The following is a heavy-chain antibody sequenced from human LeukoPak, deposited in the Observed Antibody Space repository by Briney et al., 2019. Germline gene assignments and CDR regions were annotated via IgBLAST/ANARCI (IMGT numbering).Heavy chain of an antibody. V-gene: IGHV3-30*04. J-gene: IGHJ4*02. CDR2: ISYDGSNK. CDR1: GFTFSRYG. D-gene: IGHD3-10*01. CDR3: AKDIGSYYDY. Sequence: GGSLRLSCAASGFTFSRYGMHWVRQAPGKGLEWVTAISYDGSNKYYADSVKGRFTISRDNSKNTLYLEMNSLRAEDTAVYYCAKDIGSYYDYWGQGILVTVSS.